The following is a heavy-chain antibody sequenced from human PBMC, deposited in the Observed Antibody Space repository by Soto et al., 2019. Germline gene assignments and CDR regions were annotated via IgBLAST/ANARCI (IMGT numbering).Heavy chain of an antibody. J-gene: IGHJ4*02. D-gene: IGHD3-3*01. V-gene: IGHV4-39*01. CDR3: ARVRDTIFEGGYFDY. CDR2: IYYSGST. CDR1: GGSISSSSYY. Sequence: PSETLSLTCTVSGGSISSSSYYWGWIRQPPGKGLEWIGSIYYSGSTYYNPSLKSRVTISVDTSKNQFSLKLSSVTAADTAVYYCARVRDTIFEGGYFDYWGQGTLVTVSS.